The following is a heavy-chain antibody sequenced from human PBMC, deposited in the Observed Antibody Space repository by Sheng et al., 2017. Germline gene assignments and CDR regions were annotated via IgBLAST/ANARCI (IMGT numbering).Heavy chain of an antibody. CDR2: ISSSSSYI. V-gene: IGHV3-21*01. D-gene: IGHD3-10*01. CDR1: GFTFSSYS. Sequence: EVQLVESGGGLVKPGGSLRLSCAASGFTFSSYSMNWVRQAPGKGLEWVSSISSSSSYIYYADSVKGRFTISRDNAKNSLYLQMNSLRAEDTAVYYCARGLTMVRGVVTYYFDYWGQGTLVTVSS. CDR3: ARGLTMVRGVVTYYFDY. J-gene: IGHJ4*02.